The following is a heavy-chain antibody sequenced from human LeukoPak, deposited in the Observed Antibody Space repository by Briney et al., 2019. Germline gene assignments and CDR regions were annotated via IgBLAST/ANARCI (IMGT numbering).Heavy chain of an antibody. V-gene: IGHV1-46*01. J-gene: IGHJ4*02. D-gene: IGHD1-26*01. Sequence: ASVKVSCKASGYTFASYYIHWVRQAPGQGLEWMGIIDPSGGSTSYAQKFQGRLTMTRDMSTSTVYMELSSPRSEDTAVYYCASPHWSGSSAGFDYWGQGTLVTVSS. CDR1: GYTFASYY. CDR2: IDPSGGST. CDR3: ASPHWSGSSAGFDY.